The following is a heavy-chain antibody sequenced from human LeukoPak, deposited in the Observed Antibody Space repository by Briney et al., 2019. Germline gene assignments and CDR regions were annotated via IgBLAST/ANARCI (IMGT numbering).Heavy chain of an antibody. V-gene: IGHV4-31*03. CDR3: ARVGISECGGDCYYFDY. J-gene: IGHJ4*02. CDR2: IYYSGST. D-gene: IGHD2-21*02. CDR1: GGSISSGNYF. Sequence: PSQTLSLTCTVSGGSISSGNYFWSWIRQHPGKGLEWIGCIYYSGSTYYNPSLKSRVSISVDTSKNQFSLRLSSVTAADTAVYYCARVGISECGGDCYYFDYWGQGTLVTVSS.